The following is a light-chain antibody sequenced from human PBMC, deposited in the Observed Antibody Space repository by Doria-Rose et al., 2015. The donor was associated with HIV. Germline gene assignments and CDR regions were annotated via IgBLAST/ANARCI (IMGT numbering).Light chain of an antibody. CDR1: QSVSSN. V-gene: IGKV3-11*01. J-gene: IGKJ4*01. CDR2: DAS. Sequence: IVLTQSPATLSLSPGERATLSCRASQSVSSNLAWYQQKPGQPPRLLIYDASNRATGIPARFSGSGSGTDFTLTISSLESEDFALYYCQQRNSWPLTFGGGTKVEIK. CDR3: QQRNSWPLT.